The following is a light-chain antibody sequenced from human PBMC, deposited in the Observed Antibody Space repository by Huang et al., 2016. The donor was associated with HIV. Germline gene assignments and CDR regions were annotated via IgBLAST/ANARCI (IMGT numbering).Light chain of an antibody. V-gene: IGKV1-33*01. CDR1: RHIYSY. CDR3: QQYDSLPRT. Sequence: DIQMTQSPSSLSASIGDRVTITCRASRHIYSYLNWYQHRPGKAPKPLIYDAANLEVGVPSMFSGSGSGRNFTLIISSLQPEDFATYYCQQYDSLPRTFGPGTKVDI. CDR2: DAA. J-gene: IGKJ3*01.